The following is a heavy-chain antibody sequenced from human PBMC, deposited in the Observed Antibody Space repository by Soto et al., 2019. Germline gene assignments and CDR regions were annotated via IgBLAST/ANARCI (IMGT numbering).Heavy chain of an antibody. V-gene: IGHV4-59*01. Sequence: PXGTLSLTCTVSGVSISSSYWSWIRQSPGKGLEWIGYVYYTGSTYYNPSLKSRVTISVDTSKNQFSLELTSVTAADTAVYYCARGHYDTSGHSNTFDIWGQGTVVTVSS. D-gene: IGHD3-22*01. CDR3: ARGHYDTSGHSNTFDI. J-gene: IGHJ3*02. CDR1: GVSISSSY. CDR2: VYYTGST.